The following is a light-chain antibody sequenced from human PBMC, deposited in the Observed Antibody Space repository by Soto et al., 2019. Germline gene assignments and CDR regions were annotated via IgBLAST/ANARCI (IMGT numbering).Light chain of an antibody. V-gene: IGLV2-14*03. J-gene: IGLJ2*01. CDR3: SSYTSSITLV. CDR1: SSDVGGYNY. CDR2: DVS. Sequence: QSALTQPASVSGSPGQSITISCTGTSSDVGGYNYVSWYQQHPGKAPKLMIYDVSNRPSWVSNRFSGSKSGNTASLSISGLQAEDEADYYCSSYTSSITLVFGGGTKVTVL.